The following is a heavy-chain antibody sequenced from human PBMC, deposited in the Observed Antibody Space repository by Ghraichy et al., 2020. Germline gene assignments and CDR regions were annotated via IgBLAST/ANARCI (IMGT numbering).Heavy chain of an antibody. CDR2: IYYSGST. V-gene: IGHV4-59*08. CDR1: GGSISSYY. J-gene: IGHJ4*02. CDR3: ARQNGDYTVTIDY. D-gene: IGHD4-17*01. Sequence: SETLSLTCTVSGGSISSYYWSWIRQPPGKGLEWIGYIYYSGSTNYNPSLKSRVTISVDTSKNQFSLKLSSVTAADTAVYYCARQNGDYTVTIDYWGQGTLVTVSS.